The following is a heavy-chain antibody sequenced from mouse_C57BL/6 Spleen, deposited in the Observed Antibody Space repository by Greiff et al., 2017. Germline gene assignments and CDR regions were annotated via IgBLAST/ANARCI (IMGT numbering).Heavy chain of an antibody. CDR3: GRTTYDGYYAMDY. J-gene: IGHJ4*01. V-gene: IGHV1-39*01. CDR2: INPNYGTT. Sequence: VQLQQSGPELVKPGASVKISCKASGYSFTDYNMNWMKQSNGKSLEWIGVINPNYGTTSYNQKFKGQDTLTVEQSSSTAYMQLNSLTSEDSAVDYWGRTTYDGYYAMDYWGQGTSVTVSS. D-gene: IGHD2-3*01. CDR1: GYSFTDYN.